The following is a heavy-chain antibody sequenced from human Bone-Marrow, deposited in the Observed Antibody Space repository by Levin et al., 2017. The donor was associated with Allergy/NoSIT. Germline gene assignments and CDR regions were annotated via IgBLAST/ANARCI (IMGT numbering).Heavy chain of an antibody. CDR3: AREPSRGGDFDY. CDR2: IKGDGSEK. Sequence: PGGSLRLSCAASGFTFSVYWMNWVRQAPGKGLEWVAQIKGDGSEKYYVGSVKGRFTISRDNAKNSLYLQMNSLRAEDTAVYYCAREPSRGGDFDYWGQGTLVTVSS. V-gene: IGHV3-7*04. CDR1: GFTFSVYW. D-gene: IGHD3-10*01. J-gene: IGHJ4*02.